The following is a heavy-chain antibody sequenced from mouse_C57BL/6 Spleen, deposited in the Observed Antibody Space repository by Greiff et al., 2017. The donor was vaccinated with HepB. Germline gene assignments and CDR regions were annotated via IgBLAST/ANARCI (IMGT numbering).Heavy chain of an antibody. CDR3: AIHYGNKYYYAMDY. D-gene: IGHD2-1*01. Sequence: QVQLQQSGPGLVQPSQSLSITCTVSGFSLTSYGVHWVRQSPGKGLEWLGVIWSGGSTDYNAAFISRLSISKDNSKSQVFFKMNSLQADDTAIYYWAIHYGNKYYYAMDYWGQGTSVTVSS. CDR2: IWSGGST. J-gene: IGHJ4*01. CDR1: GFSLTSYG. V-gene: IGHV2-2*01.